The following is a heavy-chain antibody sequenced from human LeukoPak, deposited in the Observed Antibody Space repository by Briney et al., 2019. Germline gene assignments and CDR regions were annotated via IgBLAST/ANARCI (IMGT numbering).Heavy chain of an antibody. CDR2: INAGNGNT. J-gene: IGHJ4*02. V-gene: IGHV1-3*01. D-gene: IGHD2-2*01. Sequence: ASVKVSCKASGYTFTSYAMHWVRQAPGQRLEWMGWINAGNGNTKYSQKFQGRVTITRDTSASTAYMELSSLRSEDTAVYYCARSIIVVVPASLDYWGQGTLVTVSP. CDR3: ARSIIVVVPASLDY. CDR1: GYTFTSYA.